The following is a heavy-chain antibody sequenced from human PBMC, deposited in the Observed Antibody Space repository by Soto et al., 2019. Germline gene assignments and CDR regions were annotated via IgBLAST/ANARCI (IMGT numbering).Heavy chain of an antibody. CDR3: ARVSHILVEPTVRGTFDI. J-gene: IGHJ3*02. CDR2: IVIGSDHT. Sequence: QVQLVESGGGLVKPGGSLRLSCAASGFTFSDYYMSWIRQAPGKGLEWVSYIVIGSDHTNYADSVKGRFTISRDNAKNSLYLEMNGLRAEDTAIYYCARVSHILVEPTVRGTFDIWGQGTMITVSS. CDR1: GFTFSDYY. V-gene: IGHV3-11*06. D-gene: IGHD2-21*01.